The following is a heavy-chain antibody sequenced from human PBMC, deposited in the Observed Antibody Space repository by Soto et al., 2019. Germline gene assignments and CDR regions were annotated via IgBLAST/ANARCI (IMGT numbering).Heavy chain of an antibody. D-gene: IGHD3-3*01. CDR3: ARDPTPPDYDFWSGYWSSYYYYGMDV. CDR1: GGTFSSYA. J-gene: IGHJ6*02. CDR2: IIPIFGTA. Sequence: SVKVSCKASGGTFSSYAISWVRQAPGQGLEWMGGIIPIFGTANYAQKFQGRVTITADKSTSTAYMELSSLRSEDTAVYYCARDPTPPDYDFWSGYWSSYYYYGMDVWGQGTTVTVSS. V-gene: IGHV1-69*06.